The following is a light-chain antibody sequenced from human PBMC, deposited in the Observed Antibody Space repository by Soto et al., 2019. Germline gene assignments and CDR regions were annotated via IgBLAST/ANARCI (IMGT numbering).Light chain of an antibody. J-gene: IGKJ4*01. CDR3: QHYNKWPLT. Sequence: EIVMTQSPATLSVSPGERATLSCRASQSVYSTLAWYQQKPGQAPSLLIYHASTRATGIPARFSGSGSGTEFTLTISSLQSEDFAVYYCQHYNKWPLTFGGGTKLEIK. V-gene: IGKV3-15*01. CDR2: HAS. CDR1: QSVYST.